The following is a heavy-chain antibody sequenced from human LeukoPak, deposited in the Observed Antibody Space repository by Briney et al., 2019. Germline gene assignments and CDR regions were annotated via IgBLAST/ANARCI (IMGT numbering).Heavy chain of an antibody. Sequence: GGSLRLSCAASGFTFGNYAMSWVRQAPGKGLEWVSGITGGGGSTYYADSVRGRFTVSRDTSKNTLYLQMNSLRREDTAVYYCAKYQAIWRGYFDYWGQGTLVTVSS. J-gene: IGHJ4*02. CDR2: ITGGGGST. CDR3: AKYQAIWRGYFDY. V-gene: IGHV3-23*01. D-gene: IGHD3-3*01. CDR1: GFTFGNYA.